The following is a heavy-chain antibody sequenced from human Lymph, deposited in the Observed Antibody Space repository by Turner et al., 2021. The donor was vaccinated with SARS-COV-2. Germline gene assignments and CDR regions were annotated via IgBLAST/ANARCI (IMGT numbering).Heavy chain of an antibody. V-gene: IGHV3-23*01. D-gene: IGHD3-10*01. CDR3: AKGVRGVIIPEAFDI. CDR1: GFTFSSYA. CDR2: ISVSGGST. Sequence: EVQLLESGGGLVQPGGSLRLSCAASGFTFSSYAMSWVRQAPGKGLEWVSSISVSGGSTYYADSVKGRFTISRDNSKNTLHLQMNSLRAEDTAVYYCAKGVRGVIIPEAFDIWGQGTMVTISS. J-gene: IGHJ3*02.